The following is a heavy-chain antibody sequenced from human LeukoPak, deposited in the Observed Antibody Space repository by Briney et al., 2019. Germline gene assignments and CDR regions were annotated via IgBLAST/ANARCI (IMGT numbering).Heavy chain of an antibody. CDR1: VGSFSGYY. D-gene: IGHD6-13*01. Sequence: SETLSLTCAVYVGSFSGYYWSWIRQPPWKGLEWIGEINHSGSTNYNPSLKSRVTISVDTSKNQFSLKLSSVTAADTAVYYCARGAEKAPGIAAAGTFKDYWGQGTLVTVSS. CDR3: ARGAEKAPGIAAAGTFKDY. V-gene: IGHV4-34*01. J-gene: IGHJ4*02. CDR2: INHSGST.